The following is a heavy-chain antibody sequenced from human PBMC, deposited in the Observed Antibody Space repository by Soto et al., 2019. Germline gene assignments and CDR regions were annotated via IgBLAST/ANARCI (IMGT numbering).Heavy chain of an antibody. D-gene: IGHD1-26*01. CDR2: VSNDGVNK. J-gene: IGHJ4*02. Sequence: QVQVVESGGGVVQPGRSLRLSCAASGFTFSSYPMHWVRQAPGKGLEWVAAVSNDGVNKYYADSVKGRFTISRDNPKSTLYLQMNSLRSDDTAIYYCARERGSYYFDYWGQGTLVTVSS. CDR3: ARERGSYYFDY. V-gene: IGHV3-30-3*01. CDR1: GFTFSSYP.